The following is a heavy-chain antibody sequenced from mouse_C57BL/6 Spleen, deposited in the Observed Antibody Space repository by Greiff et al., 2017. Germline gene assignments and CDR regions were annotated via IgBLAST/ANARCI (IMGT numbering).Heavy chain of an antibody. Sequence: EVQLVESGPGLVKPSQSLSLTCSVTGYSITSGYYWNWIRQFPGNKLEWMGYISYDGSNNYNPSLKNRISITRDTSKNQFFLKLNSVTTEDTATYYCASAYYSNYEIFDYWGQGTTLTVSS. CDR2: ISYDGSN. D-gene: IGHD2-5*01. CDR1: GYSITSGYY. CDR3: ASAYYSNYEIFDY. V-gene: IGHV3-6*01. J-gene: IGHJ2*01.